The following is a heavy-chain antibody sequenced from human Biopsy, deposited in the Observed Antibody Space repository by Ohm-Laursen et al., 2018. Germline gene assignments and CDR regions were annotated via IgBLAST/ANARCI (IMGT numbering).Heavy chain of an antibody. CDR2: LYYTGST. CDR1: GDSISSYY. V-gene: IGHV4-59*07. J-gene: IGHJ3*01. Sequence: SDTLSLTCTVSGDSISSYYWSWIRQPPGKGLEWIGYLYYTGSTDYNPSLRGRVTISVDTSKNQFSLKLSSVTAADTAVFFCARLYRLDDYWNDDPPDAFDVWGQGTRVTVSS. D-gene: IGHD3-3*01. CDR3: ARLYRLDDYWNDDPPDAFDV.